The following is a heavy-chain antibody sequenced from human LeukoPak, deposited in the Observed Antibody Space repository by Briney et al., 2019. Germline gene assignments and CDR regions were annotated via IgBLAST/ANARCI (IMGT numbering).Heavy chain of an antibody. CDR3: ARGPHYDILTGYYIGWLDP. J-gene: IGHJ5*02. D-gene: IGHD3-9*01. CDR1: GFTFSLYS. Sequence: PGGSLRLSCAASGFTFSLYSMNWVRQAPGKGLEWVSSISSSGSYIYYADSVKGRFAISRDNAKNSLDLQMNSLRAEDTAVYYCARGPHYDILTGYYIGWLDPWGQGTLVTVSS. V-gene: IGHV3-21*01. CDR2: ISSSGSYI.